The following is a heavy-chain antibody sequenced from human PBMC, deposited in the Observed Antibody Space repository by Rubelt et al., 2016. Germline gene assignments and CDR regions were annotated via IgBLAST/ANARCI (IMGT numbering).Heavy chain of an antibody. V-gene: IGHV3-23*01. Sequence: VMRWIRQAPGRGLEWVSSISGSGESTFYADSVKGRFTTSRDNAKNTVYLRMNSLSADDTALYYCAKIITSGATGHWGQGTLVIVSS. CDR1: V. CDR2: ISGSGEST. CDR3: AKIITSGATGH. J-gene: IGHJ4*02. D-gene: IGHD3-10*01.